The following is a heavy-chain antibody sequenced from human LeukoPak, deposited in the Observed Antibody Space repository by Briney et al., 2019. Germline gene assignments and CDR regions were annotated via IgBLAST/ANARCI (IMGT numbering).Heavy chain of an antibody. V-gene: IGHV3-74*01. D-gene: IGHD5-18*01. CDR3: ARESGYSYGY. CDR1: GFTFSSYW. CDR2: INTDGSNT. J-gene: IGHJ4*02. Sequence: GGSLRLSCAASGFTFSSYWVHWVRQAPGKGLVWVSRINTDGSNTNYADSVKGRFTISRDSAKNTLYLQMNSLRVEDTAVYYCARESGYSYGYWGQGTPVTVSA.